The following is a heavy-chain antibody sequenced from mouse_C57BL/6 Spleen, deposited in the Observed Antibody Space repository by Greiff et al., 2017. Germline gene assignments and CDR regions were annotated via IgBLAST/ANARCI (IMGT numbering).Heavy chain of an antibody. V-gene: IGHV1-19*01. CDR3: ARRGDDYGYFDC. CDR2: LNPYNGGT. J-gene: IGHJ2*01. Sequence: EVKLQESGPVLVKPGASVKMSCKASGYTFTDYYMNWVKQSHGKSLEWIGVLNPYNGGTSYNQKFKGKATLTVDKSSSTAYMVLNSLTSEDSAVYDCARRGDDYGYFDCWGQGATLAVSS. D-gene: IGHD2-4*01. CDR1: GYTFTDYY.